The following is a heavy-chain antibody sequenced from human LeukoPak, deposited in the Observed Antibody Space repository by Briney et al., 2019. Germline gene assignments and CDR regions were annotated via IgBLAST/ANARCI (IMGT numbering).Heavy chain of an antibody. D-gene: IGHD4-17*01. CDR3: ARIYGTAVTTGGYYYYMDV. CDR2: INPNSGGT. J-gene: IGHJ6*03. Sequence: ASVKASCKASGYTFTGYYMHWVRQAPGQGLEWMGWINPNSGGTNYAQKFQGRVTMTRDTSISTAYVELSRLRSDDTAVYYCARIYGTAVTTGGYYYYMDVWGKGTTVTVSS. V-gene: IGHV1-2*02. CDR1: GYTFTGYY.